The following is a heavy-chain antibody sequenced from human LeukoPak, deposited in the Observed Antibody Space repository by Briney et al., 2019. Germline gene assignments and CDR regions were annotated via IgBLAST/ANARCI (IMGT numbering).Heavy chain of an antibody. CDR2: IYYSGST. Sequence: SETLSLTCTVSGGSISSSSYYWGWIRQPPGKGLEWIGSIYYSGSTYYNPSLKSRVTISIDTSKNQFSLKLSSVTAADTAVYYCARAYYYGSGSYDYWGQGTLVTVSS. D-gene: IGHD3-10*01. CDR1: GGSISSSSYY. V-gene: IGHV4-39*01. CDR3: ARAYYYGSGSYDY. J-gene: IGHJ4*02.